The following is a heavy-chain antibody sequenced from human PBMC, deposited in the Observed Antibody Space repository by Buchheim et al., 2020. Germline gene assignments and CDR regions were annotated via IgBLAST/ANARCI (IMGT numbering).Heavy chain of an antibody. CDR2: IYHSGST. CDR1: GGSISSGGYS. CDR3: ASSSGYNFAPLSYYYYGMDV. Sequence: QLQLQESGSGLVKPSQTLSLTCAVSGGSISSGGYSWSWIRQPPGKGLEWIGYIYHSGSTHYNPSLKSRVTISVDRSKNQFSLRMGSVTAADTAVYYCASSSGYNFAPLSYYYYGMDVWGQGTTGTVSS. J-gene: IGHJ6*01. D-gene: IGHD3-22*01. V-gene: IGHV4-30-2*01.